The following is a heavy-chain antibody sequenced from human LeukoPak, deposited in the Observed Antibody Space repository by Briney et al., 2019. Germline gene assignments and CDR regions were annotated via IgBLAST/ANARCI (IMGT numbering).Heavy chain of an antibody. J-gene: IGHJ4*02. CDR1: GGTFTIYA. Sequence: EAAVRVSFMPSGGTFTIYAISWVRQAPGEGGEWVGGIIPIFGTANYAQKFQGRVTLTTHESTSTAYMELSSLRSDDTAVYYCARGRWLQPWGYFDYWGQGTLVSVSS. V-gene: IGHV1-69*05. CDR3: ARGRWLQPWGYFDY. D-gene: IGHD5-24*01. CDR2: IIPIFGTA.